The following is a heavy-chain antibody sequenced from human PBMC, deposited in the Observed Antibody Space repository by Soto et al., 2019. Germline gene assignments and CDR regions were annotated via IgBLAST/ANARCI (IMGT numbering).Heavy chain of an antibody. CDR1: GGSISSYY. Sequence: SETLSLTCTVSGGSISSYYWSWIRQPPGKGLEWIGYIYYSGSTNYNPSLKSRVTISVDTSKNQFSLKLSAVTAADTAVYYCAGGGYDWFSEIRYGMAVWGQGTTVTVSS. D-gene: IGHD3-16*01. V-gene: IGHV4-59*01. J-gene: IGHJ6*02. CDR3: AGGGYDWFSEIRYGMAV. CDR2: IYYSGST.